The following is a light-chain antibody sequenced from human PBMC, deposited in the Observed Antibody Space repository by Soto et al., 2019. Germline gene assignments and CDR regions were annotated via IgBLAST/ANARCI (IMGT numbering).Light chain of an antibody. J-gene: IGKJ2*01. CDR1: QSISSG. CDR2: KPS. Sequence: DIQMTQSPSTLSPSVGDRVTITCRASQSISSGLAWYQQKPGKAPKLLIYKPSSLESGVPSRFSGSGSGTEFTLTISSLQPDDFATYYCQQYNSYPYTFGQGTKLEIK. V-gene: IGKV1-5*03. CDR3: QQYNSYPYT.